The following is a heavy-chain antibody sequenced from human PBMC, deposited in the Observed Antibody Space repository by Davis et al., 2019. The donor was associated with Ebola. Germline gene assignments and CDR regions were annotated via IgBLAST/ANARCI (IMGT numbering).Heavy chain of an antibody. CDR2: MNPNSGNT. V-gene: IGHV1-8*01. CDR1: GGTFSRHT. J-gene: IGHJ6*04. Sequence: ASVKVSCKTSGGTFSRHTINWVRQATGHGLQSLRWMNPNSGNTGYAQKFQGRVTMTRNTSISTAYMELSSLRSEDTAVYYCARVGQLWLKESYYYYGMDVWGKGTTVTVSS. CDR3: ARVGQLWLKESYYYYGMDV. D-gene: IGHD5-18*01.